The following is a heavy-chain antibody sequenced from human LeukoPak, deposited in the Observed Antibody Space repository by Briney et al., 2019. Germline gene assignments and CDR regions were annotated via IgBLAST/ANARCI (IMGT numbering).Heavy chain of an antibody. V-gene: IGHV4-39*01. D-gene: IGHD6-13*01. J-gene: IGHJ5*02. CDR1: GGSISSTSYY. Sequence: NPSETLSLTCTVSGGSISSTSYYWGWIRQPPGKGLEWIGSFYYTGDTYYNPSLKSRVTISVDTSKNQFSLKLSSVTAADTAVYYCARHFSHSSSWLAVLNWFDPWGQGTLVTVSS. CDR3: ARHFSHSSSWLAVLNWFDP. CDR2: FYYTGDT.